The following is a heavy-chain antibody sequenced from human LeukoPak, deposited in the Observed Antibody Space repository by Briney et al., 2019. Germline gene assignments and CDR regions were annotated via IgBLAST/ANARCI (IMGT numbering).Heavy chain of an antibody. D-gene: IGHD4-11*01. CDR1: GGTFSSYA. V-gene: IGHV1-69*01. Sequence: SVKVSCKASGGTFSSYAISWVRQAPGQGLEWMGGIIPIFGTANYAQRFQGRVTITADESTSTAYMELSSLRSEDTAVYYCARRLVTTTSGDYYYYYMDVWGKGTTVTVSS. J-gene: IGHJ6*03. CDR2: IIPIFGTA. CDR3: ARRLVTTTSGDYYYYYMDV.